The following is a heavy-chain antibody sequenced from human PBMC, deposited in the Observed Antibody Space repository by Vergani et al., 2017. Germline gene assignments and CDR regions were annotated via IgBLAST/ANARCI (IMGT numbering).Heavy chain of an antibody. CDR3: ARTASSSPGRHFDY. J-gene: IGHJ4*02. CDR2: INPNSGGT. Sequence: QVQLVQSGAEVKKPGASVKVSCKASGYTFTDYFMHWVRQAPGQGLEWMGWINPNSGGTNYAQKFQGRVTMTRDTSISTAYMELSRLRSDDTAVYYCARTASSSPGRHFDYWGQGTLVTVSS. V-gene: IGHV1-2*02. CDR1: GYTFTDYF. D-gene: IGHD6-6*01.